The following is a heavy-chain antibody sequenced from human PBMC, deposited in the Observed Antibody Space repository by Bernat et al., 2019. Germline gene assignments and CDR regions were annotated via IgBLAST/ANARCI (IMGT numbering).Heavy chain of an antibody. Sequence: QLQLQESGPGLVKPSETLSLTCTVSGGSISSSSYYWGWIRQPPGKGLEWIGSIYYSGSTYYNPSLKSRVTISVDTSKNQFSLKLSSVTAADTAVYYCARGGYYDFWSGYYKYYFDYWGQGTLVTVSS. CDR3: ARGGYYDFWSGYYKYYFDY. CDR2: IYYSGST. J-gene: IGHJ4*02. D-gene: IGHD3-3*01. CDR1: GGSISSSSYY. V-gene: IGHV4-39*01.